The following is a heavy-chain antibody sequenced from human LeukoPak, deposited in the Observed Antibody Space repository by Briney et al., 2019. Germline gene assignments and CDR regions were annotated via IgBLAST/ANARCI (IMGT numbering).Heavy chain of an antibody. V-gene: IGHV3-21*01. J-gene: IGHJ1*01. CDR3: ATTGGGSRLGGEYFQH. CDR2: ISSSSSYI. Sequence: GGSLRLSCAASGFTFSSYSMNWVRQAPGKGLEWVSSISSSSSYIYYADSVKGRFTISRDNAKNSLYLQMNSLRAEDTAVYYCATTGGGSRLGGEYFQHWGQGTLVTVSS. D-gene: IGHD1-26*01. CDR1: GFTFSSYS.